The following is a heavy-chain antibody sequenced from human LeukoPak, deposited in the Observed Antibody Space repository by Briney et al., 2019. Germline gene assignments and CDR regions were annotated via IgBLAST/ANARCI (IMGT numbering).Heavy chain of an antibody. CDR3: ARSRYCSSTSCYALDY. Sequence: SETLSLTCAVYGGSFSGYYWSWIRQPPGKGLECIGEINHSGSTNYNPSLKSRVTISVDTSKNQFSLKLSSVTAADTAVYYCARSRYCSSTSCYALDYWGQGTLVTVSS. J-gene: IGHJ4*02. V-gene: IGHV4-34*01. CDR2: INHSGST. CDR1: GGSFSGYY. D-gene: IGHD2-2*01.